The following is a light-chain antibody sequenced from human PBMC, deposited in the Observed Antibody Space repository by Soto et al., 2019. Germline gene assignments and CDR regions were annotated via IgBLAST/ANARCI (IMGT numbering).Light chain of an antibody. Sequence: DLQMTQSPSSLSASVGDRVSITCRASQVVSRDLNWYQQKPGKAPKLLIYAASSLQSGVPSRFSGSGSGTDFTLTISSLQREDFATYYCQQSYITPWTFGRGTKVEIK. J-gene: IGKJ1*01. CDR3: QQSYITPWT. CDR2: AAS. V-gene: IGKV1-39*01. CDR1: QVVSRD.